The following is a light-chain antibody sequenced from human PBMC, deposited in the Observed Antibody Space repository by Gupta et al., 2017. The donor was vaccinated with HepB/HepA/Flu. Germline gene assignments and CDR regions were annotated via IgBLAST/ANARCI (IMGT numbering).Light chain of an antibody. CDR1: SSDVGSYHR. CDR2: EDS. Sequence: QSAPTQPPSVSGSPGQSVTISCTGTSSDVGSYHRVSWYQQPPGTAPKLMIYEDSNRPSGVPDRFSGSKSGNTASLTISGLQAEDEADYYCNSYISNTTHVIFGGGTKLTVL. V-gene: IGLV2-18*02. J-gene: IGLJ2*01. CDR3: NSYISNTTHVI.